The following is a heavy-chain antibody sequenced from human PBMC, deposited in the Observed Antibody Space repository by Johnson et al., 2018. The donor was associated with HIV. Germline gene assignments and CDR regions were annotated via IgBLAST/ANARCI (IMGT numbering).Heavy chain of an antibody. CDR1: GFTVSSNY. V-gene: IGHV3-66*02. J-gene: IGHJ3*02. CDR3: ATDSSSGFYEAFDS. Sequence: EVQVVESGGGLVQPGESLRLSCAASGFTVSSNYMSWVRQAPGKGLEWVSVIYSGGSTYDADSVKGRFTISRDNSKNMLYLQMNSMRAEDTAVYYCATDSSSGFYEAFDSWGQGTMVTVSS. D-gene: IGHD6-13*01. CDR2: IYSGGST.